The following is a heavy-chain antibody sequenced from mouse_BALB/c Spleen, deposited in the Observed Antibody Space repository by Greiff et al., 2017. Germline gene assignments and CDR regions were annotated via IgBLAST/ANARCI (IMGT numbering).Heavy chain of an antibody. CDR1: GFTFSSFG. D-gene: IGHD1-1*01. CDR2: ISSGSSTI. J-gene: IGHJ1*01. Sequence: EVQRVESGGGLVQPGGSRKLSCAASGFTFSSFGMHWVRQAPEKGLEWVAYISSGSSTIYYADTVKGRFTISRDNPKNTLFLQMTSLRSEDTAMYYCARSNYYGSSYEKYWYFDVWGAGTTVTVSS. CDR3: ARSNYYGSSYEKYWYFDV. V-gene: IGHV5-17*02.